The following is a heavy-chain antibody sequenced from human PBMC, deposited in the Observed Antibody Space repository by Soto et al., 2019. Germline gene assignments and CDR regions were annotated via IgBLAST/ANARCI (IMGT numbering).Heavy chain of an antibody. CDR1: GGTFSTYT. CDR3: TLGGCSAETLDT. V-gene: IGHV1-69*02. J-gene: IGHJ3*02. CDR2: ILPMLDIT. Sequence: QVQLVQSGAEVKKPGSSVKVSCKASGGTFSTYTIIWVRQAPGQGLEWMGRILPMLDITNSAQRFQGRVTTHADTSTRTAYLDLSSLRSEDTAVYYCTLGGCSAETLDTWGRGTMVTVSS. D-gene: IGHD2-15*01.